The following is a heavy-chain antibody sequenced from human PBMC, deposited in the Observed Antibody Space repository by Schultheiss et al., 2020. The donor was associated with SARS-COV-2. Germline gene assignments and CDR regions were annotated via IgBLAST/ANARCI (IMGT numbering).Heavy chain of an antibody. Sequence: SQTLSLTCTVSGGSISSYYWSWIRQPPGKGLEWIGYIYYSGSTNYNPSLKSRVTMSVDTSKNQFSLKLSSVTAADTAVYYCARDALIPHNSAGMDVWGQGTTVTVSS. V-gene: IGHV4-59*01. CDR1: GGSISSYY. J-gene: IGHJ6*02. D-gene: IGHD1-1*01. CDR2: IYYSGST. CDR3: ARDALIPHNSAGMDV.